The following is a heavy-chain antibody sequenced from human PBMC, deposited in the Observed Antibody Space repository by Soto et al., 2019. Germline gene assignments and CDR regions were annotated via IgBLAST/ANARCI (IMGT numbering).Heavy chain of an antibody. CDR3: ARAALGSWYFDL. Sequence: EVQLVESGGGLVKPGGSLRLSCAASGFRFSSYSMNWVRQAPGKGLEWVSSIDGSSTYIYYVDSVKGRFIISRDNAKKSQYLQMDSLYLQMNSLRAEDTAVYYCARAALGSWYFDLWGRGTLVTVSS. J-gene: IGHJ2*01. CDR1: GFRFSSYS. CDR2: IDGSSTYI. V-gene: IGHV3-21*01. D-gene: IGHD3-16*02.